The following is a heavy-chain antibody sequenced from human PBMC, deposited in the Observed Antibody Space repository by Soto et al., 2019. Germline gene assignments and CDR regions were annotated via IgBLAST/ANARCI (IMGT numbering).Heavy chain of an antibody. CDR2: MNPNSGNT. D-gene: IGHD6-6*01. J-gene: IGHJ6*02. CDR3: SRRGLSSSYTFRYYYYGMGV. CDR1: GYTFTSYD. Sequence: QVQLVQSGAEVKKPGASVKVSCKASGYTFTSYDINWVRQATGQGIEWMGWMNPNSGNTGYAQKFQGRATTTRNTSISTAYMGLISLRSEDTAVYSCSRRGLSSSYTFRYYYYGMGVWGQGTTVPVSS. V-gene: IGHV1-8*01.